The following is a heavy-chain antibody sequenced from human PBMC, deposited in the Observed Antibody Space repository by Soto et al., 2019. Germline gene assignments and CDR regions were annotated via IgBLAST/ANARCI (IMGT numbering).Heavy chain of an antibody. Sequence: GGSLRLSCTASGFTFSSHAMTWVRQAPGKGLEWVSVIYSGGSTYYADSVKGRFTISRDNSKNTLYLQMNSLRAEDTAVYYCARYYYDSSGYFDYWGQGTLVTVSS. CDR3: ARYYYDSSGYFDY. V-gene: IGHV3-53*01. D-gene: IGHD3-22*01. CDR2: IYSGGST. CDR1: GFTFSSHA. J-gene: IGHJ4*02.